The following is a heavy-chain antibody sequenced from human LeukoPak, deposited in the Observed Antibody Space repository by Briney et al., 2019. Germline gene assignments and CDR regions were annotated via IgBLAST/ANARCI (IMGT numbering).Heavy chain of an antibody. J-gene: IGHJ6*02. CDR1: GYTFTSYG. Sequence: ASVKVSCKASGYTFTSYGISWVRQAPGQGLEWLGWISAYNGNTNYAQKLQGRVTMTTDISTSTAYMELSSLRAEDTAVYYCARGYAGYGDYDYYYYGMDVWGQGTTVTVSS. CDR2: ISAYNGNT. CDR3: ARGYAGYGDYDYYYYGMDV. D-gene: IGHD4-17*01. V-gene: IGHV1-18*01.